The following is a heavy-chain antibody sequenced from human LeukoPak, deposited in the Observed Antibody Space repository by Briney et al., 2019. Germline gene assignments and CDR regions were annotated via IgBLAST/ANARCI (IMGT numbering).Heavy chain of an antibody. J-gene: IGHJ6*03. V-gene: IGHV3-30*02. D-gene: IGHD2-2*02. CDR1: GFTFSSYA. Sequence: GGSLRLSCAASGFTFSSYAMHWVRQAPGKGLEWVAFIRYDGSNKYYADSVKGRFTISRDNSKNTLYLQMNSLRAEDTAVYYCAKGGYCSSTSCYTLYYYYYMDVWGKGTTVTVSS. CDR3: AKGGYCSSTSCYTLYYYYYMDV. CDR2: IRYDGSNK.